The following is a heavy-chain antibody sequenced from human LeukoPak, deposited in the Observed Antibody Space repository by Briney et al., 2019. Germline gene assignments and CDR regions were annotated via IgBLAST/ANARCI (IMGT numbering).Heavy chain of an antibody. J-gene: IGHJ6*02. CDR1: GFTFSSYA. CDR3: ARDDYHYGMDV. CDR2: ISYDGSNK. V-gene: IGHV3-30*04. Sequence: PGGSLRLSCAASGFTFSSYAMHWVRQAPGKGLEWVAVISYDGSNKYYADSVKGRFTISRDNSKNTLYLQMNSLRAEDTAVHYCARDDYHYGMDVWGQGTTVTVSS.